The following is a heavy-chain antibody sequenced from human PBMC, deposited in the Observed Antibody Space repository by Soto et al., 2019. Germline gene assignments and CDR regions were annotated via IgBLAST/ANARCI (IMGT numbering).Heavy chain of an antibody. CDR1: GFRFTSYA. Sequence: ASVKVSCKASGFRFTSYAITWGRQAPGQGLEWMGWISAHNGNTKYAQNLQGRVTMSTDTSTSTAYMELGSLTSDDTAVYYCERDFTGWPPDGVDSWGQGTLVTVSS. CDR3: ERDFTGWPPDGVDS. D-gene: IGHD3-16*01. J-gene: IGHJ4*02. V-gene: IGHV1-18*01. CDR2: ISAHNGNT.